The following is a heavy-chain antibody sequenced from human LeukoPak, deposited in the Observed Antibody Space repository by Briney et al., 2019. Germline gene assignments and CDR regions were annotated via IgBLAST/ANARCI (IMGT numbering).Heavy chain of an antibody. J-gene: IGHJ4*02. CDR3: ARDGFYYDSSGPFDY. V-gene: IGHV3-30*14. CDR1: GFTFSDYA. Sequence: GGSLRLSCAASGFTFSDYAMHWVRQAPGKGLEWVTLISYNGVNKYYADSVKGRFTISRDNSKNTLYLQMNSLRAEDTAVYYCARDGFYYDSSGPFDYWGQGTLVTVSS. D-gene: IGHD3-22*01. CDR2: ISYNGVNK.